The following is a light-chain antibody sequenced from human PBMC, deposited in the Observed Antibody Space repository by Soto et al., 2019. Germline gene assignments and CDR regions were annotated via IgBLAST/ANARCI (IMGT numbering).Light chain of an antibody. CDR3: AAWDDSLVV. CDR1: SSNIGSAY. J-gene: IGLJ2*01. Sequence: QSVLTQPPSASGTPGQTDTISCSGSSSNIGSAYIYWYQHLPGTAPKLLIYRNNQRPSGVPDRFSASKSGTSASLAISGLRSEDDADYYCAAWDDSLVVFGGGTKLTVL. V-gene: IGLV1-47*01. CDR2: RNN.